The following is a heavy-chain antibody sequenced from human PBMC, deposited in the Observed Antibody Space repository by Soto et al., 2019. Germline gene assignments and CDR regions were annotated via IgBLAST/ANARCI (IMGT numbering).Heavy chain of an antibody. D-gene: IGHD1-1*01. CDR3: AKETGNWNGGTSYYFDF. Sequence: EVHLVESGGGLVQPGRSLRLSCAASGFTFDDYAMHWVRQATGKGLAWVPVISWNSGNVGYADSVKGRFNISRDNAKNSLYLQMDSLRPEDTALYYCAKETGNWNGGTSYYFDFWGQGTLVTVSS. V-gene: IGHV3-9*01. CDR2: ISWNSGNV. CDR1: GFTFDDYA. J-gene: IGHJ4*02.